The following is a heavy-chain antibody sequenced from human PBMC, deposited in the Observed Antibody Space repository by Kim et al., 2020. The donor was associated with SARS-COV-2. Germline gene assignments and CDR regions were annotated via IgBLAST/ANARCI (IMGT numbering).Heavy chain of an antibody. J-gene: IGHJ4*02. D-gene: IGHD5-12*01. CDR2: IYYSGST. CDR3: ARGSGNGYDLPAGPPDY. CDR1: GGSISSYY. Sequence: SETLSLTCTVSGGSISSYYWSWIRQPPGKGLEWIGYIYYSGSTNYNPSLKSRVTISVDTSKNQFSLKLSSVTAADTAVYYCARGSGNGYDLPAGPPDYWGQGTLVTVSS. V-gene: IGHV4-59*01.